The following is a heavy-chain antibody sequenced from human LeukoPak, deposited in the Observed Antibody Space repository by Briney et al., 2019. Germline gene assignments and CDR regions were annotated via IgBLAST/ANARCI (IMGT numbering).Heavy chain of an antibody. V-gene: IGHV1-8*01. Sequence: ASVKVSCKASGYTFTSYDINWVRQATGQGLEWMGWMNPNSGNTGYAQKFQGRVTMTRNTPISTAYMELSSLRSEDTAVYYCARGLRYFDWLLLEYYFDYWGQGTLVTVSS. CDR3: ARGLRYFDWLLLEYYFDY. D-gene: IGHD3-9*01. CDR1: GYTFTSYD. J-gene: IGHJ4*02. CDR2: MNPNSGNT.